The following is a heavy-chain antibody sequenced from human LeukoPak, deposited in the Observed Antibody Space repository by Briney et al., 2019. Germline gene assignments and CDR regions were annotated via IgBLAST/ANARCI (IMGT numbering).Heavy chain of an antibody. D-gene: IGHD3-9*01. CDR3: AREDYDILTGYYKGFDY. CDR2: IIPIFGTA. V-gene: IGHV1-69*05. Sequence: ASVKVSCKASGGAFSSYAISWVRQAPGQGLEWMGRIIPIFGTANYAQKFQGRETITRDESTSTAYMELSSLRSEDTAVYYCAREDYDILTGYYKGFDYWGQGTLVTVSS. CDR1: GGAFSSYA. J-gene: IGHJ4*02.